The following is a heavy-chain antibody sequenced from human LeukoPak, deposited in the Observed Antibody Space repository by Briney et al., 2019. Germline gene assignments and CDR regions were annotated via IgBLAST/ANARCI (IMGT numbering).Heavy chain of an antibody. V-gene: IGHV5-51*01. CDR1: GYTFAKYW. CDR3: ARRFGERLYSNNDAFDS. Sequence: PGESLKISCQASGYTFAKYWIGWVRQLPAKGLEWMGIIYPGDSDTRYGPAFQGQVTISVDQSINTAYLQWIRLKASDTAMYYCARRFGERLYSNNDAFDSWGQGTLVTVSS. CDR2: IYPGDSDT. J-gene: IGHJ4*02. D-gene: IGHD4-11*01.